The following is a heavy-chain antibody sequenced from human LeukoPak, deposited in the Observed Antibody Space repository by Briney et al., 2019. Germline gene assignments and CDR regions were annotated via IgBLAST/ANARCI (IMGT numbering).Heavy chain of an antibody. V-gene: IGHV3-11*05. Sequence: GGSLRLSCAASGFTFSDYYMSWIRQAPGKGLEWVSYISSSSSYTNYADSVKGRFTISRDNAKNSLYLQMNSLRAEDTAVYYCARAAQGEPPTISDYWGQGTLVTVSS. CDR1: GFTFSDYY. J-gene: IGHJ4*02. CDR3: ARAAQGEPPTISDY. CDR2: ISSSSSYT. D-gene: IGHD3-16*01.